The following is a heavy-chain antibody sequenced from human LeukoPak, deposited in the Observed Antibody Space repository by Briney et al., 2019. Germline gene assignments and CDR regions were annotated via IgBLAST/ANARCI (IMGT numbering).Heavy chain of an antibody. CDR3: ARDGYNPIDY. J-gene: IGHJ4*02. Sequence: SETLSLTCTVSGGSISSSSYYWGWIRQPPGKGLEWIGSVFYSGSTYYNPSLKSRVTISVDTSKKQFSLKLSSVTAADTAVHYCARDGYNPIDYWGQGTLVTVSS. V-gene: IGHV4-39*07. CDR2: VFYSGST. D-gene: IGHD5-24*01. CDR1: GGSISSSSYY.